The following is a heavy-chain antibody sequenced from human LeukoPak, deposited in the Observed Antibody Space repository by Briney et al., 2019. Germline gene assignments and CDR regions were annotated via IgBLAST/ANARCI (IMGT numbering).Heavy chain of an antibody. D-gene: IGHD2-15*01. V-gene: IGHV1-8*01. J-gene: IGHJ4*02. CDR1: GYTFTSYD. CDR2: MNPNSGNT. CDR3: VRDRGYCSGGTCYALWDY. Sequence: ASVKVSCKASGYTFTSYDINWVRQATGQGLEWMGWMNPNSGNTGYAQKFQGRVTMTRNTSISTAYMELSSLRSEDTAVYYCVRDRGYCSGGTCYALWDYWGQGTLVTVSS.